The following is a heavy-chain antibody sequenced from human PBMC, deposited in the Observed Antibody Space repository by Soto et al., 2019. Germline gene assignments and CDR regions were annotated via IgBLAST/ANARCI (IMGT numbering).Heavy chain of an antibody. Sequence: PGGSVRLSXAASGFIFSTSGSAFSRYAMTWVRQTPGKALEWVSSISGSGVRTYYSDSVRGRFTISRDNSKDRLYLEMNSVRAEDTAVYYCATPAYDYWGQGTLVTVSS. D-gene: IGHD3-16*01. CDR2: ISGSGVRT. J-gene: IGHJ4*02. CDR1: GFIFSTSGSAFSRYA. V-gene: IGHV3-23*01. CDR3: ATPAYDY.